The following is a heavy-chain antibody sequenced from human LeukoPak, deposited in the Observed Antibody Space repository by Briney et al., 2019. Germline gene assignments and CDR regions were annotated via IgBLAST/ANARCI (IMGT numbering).Heavy chain of an antibody. V-gene: IGHV3-21*01. J-gene: IGHJ4*02. D-gene: IGHD3-22*01. Sequence: GGSLRLSCAASGFPFSSYTMNWVRQAPGKGLEWVSSISSSSTYIYYADSVKDRFTISRDNAKNSLYLQMNSLRAEDTAVYYCARDNAHYDSSGYLGYWGQGTLVTVSS. CDR3: ARDNAHYDSSGYLGY. CDR1: GFPFSSYT. CDR2: ISSSSTYI.